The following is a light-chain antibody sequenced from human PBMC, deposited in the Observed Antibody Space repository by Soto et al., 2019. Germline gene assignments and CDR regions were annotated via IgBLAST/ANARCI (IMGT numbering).Light chain of an antibody. CDR2: EVT. CDR1: SSDVGGYNY. CDR3: ASYGCNYVV. V-gene: IGLV2-8*01. J-gene: IGLJ2*01. Sequence: QSALTQSPSASGSPGQSVTISCTGTSSDVGGYNYVSWFQQNPGKAPKLIIYEVTKRPSGVPDRFSGSKSGNTASLTVSGIQAEDEADYYCASYGCNYVVFGGGTKVTVL.